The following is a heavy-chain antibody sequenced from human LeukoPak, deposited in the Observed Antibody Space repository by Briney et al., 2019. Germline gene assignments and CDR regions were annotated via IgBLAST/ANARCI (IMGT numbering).Heavy chain of an antibody. V-gene: IGHV4-39*01. CDR3: ASSTSGSYEY. Sequence: SETLSLTCTVSGGSISSSSYYWGWIRQPPGKGLEWIGTIYYSGSVYYSGSTYYNPSLQSRVTISVDTSKNQFPLKLSSVTAADTAVYYCASSTSGSYEYWGQGTLVTVSS. J-gene: IGHJ4*02. CDR1: GGSISSSSYY. D-gene: IGHD1-26*01. CDR2: IYYSGSVYYSGST.